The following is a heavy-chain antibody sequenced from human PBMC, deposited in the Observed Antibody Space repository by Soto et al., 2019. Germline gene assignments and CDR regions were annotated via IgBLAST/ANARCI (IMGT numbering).Heavy chain of an antibody. V-gene: IGHV1-18*01. D-gene: IGHD6-6*01. CDR3: ARDGRRIAAVEYYYYGMDV. Sequence: QVQLVQSGAEVKKPGASVKVSCKASGYTFTSYGISWVRQAPGQGLEWMGWISAYNGNTNYAQKLQGRVTMTTDTSTSTASMELRSLRSDDTAVYYCARDGRRIAAVEYYYYGMDVWGQGTTVTVSS. CDR2: ISAYNGNT. J-gene: IGHJ6*02. CDR1: GYTFTSYG.